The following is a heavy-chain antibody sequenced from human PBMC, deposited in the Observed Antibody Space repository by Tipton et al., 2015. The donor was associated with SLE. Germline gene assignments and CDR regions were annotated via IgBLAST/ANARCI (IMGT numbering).Heavy chain of an antibody. Sequence: TLSLTCAVYGGSFSGYYWSWIRQPPGKGLEWIGYIYYSGSTNYNPSLKSRVTISVDTSKNQFSLKLSSVTAADTAVYYCARDPTGYSSGWPRKDWFDPWGQGTLVTVSS. V-gene: IGHV4-59*01. CDR2: IYYSGST. CDR3: ARDPTGYSSGWPRKDWFDP. J-gene: IGHJ5*02. D-gene: IGHD6-19*01. CDR1: GGSFSGYY.